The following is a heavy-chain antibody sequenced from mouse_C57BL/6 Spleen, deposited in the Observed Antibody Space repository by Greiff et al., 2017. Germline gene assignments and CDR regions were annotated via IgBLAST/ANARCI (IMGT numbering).Heavy chain of an antibody. D-gene: IGHD2-3*01. J-gene: IGHJ4*01. Sequence: VQLKQPGAELVKPGASVKLSCKASGYTFTSYWMQWVKQRPGPGLEWIGEIAPSASYTTYHQKFKGKATLTVAPSSRTAYMQRSSLTSEDSAVYYCARGGLLQGYAMDYWGQGTSGTVSA. CDR1: GYTFTSYW. CDR2: IAPSASYT. V-gene: IGHV1-50*01. CDR3: ARGGLLQGYAMDY.